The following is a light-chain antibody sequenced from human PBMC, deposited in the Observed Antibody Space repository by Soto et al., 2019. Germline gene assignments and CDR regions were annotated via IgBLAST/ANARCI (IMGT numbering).Light chain of an antibody. Sequence: EIVMTQSPATLSVSPLEISTLSFMASQTVNSNLAWYQKKPGQAPRLLIYGASTRAPGIPARFSGSGSGTDFTLTISSLEPEDFAVYYCQQRSNWPRTFGQGTKVDIK. V-gene: IGKV3D-15*01. CDR2: GAS. J-gene: IGKJ1*01. CDR3: QQRSNWPRT. CDR1: QTVNSN.